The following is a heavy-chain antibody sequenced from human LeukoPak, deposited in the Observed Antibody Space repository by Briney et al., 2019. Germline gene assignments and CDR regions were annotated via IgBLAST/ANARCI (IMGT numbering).Heavy chain of an antibody. D-gene: IGHD6-13*01. CDR3: ARGSSSSWNALDY. J-gene: IGHJ4*02. CDR1: GVNLSYHF. Sequence: GFLRTFCSTSGVNLSYHFMGWVRPAPGKGVGWVSVIYSGGSTYYADSVKGRFTISRDNSKNTLYLQMNSLRAEDTAVYYCARGSSSSWNALDYWGQGTLVTVSS. CDR2: IYSGGST. V-gene: IGHV3-53*01.